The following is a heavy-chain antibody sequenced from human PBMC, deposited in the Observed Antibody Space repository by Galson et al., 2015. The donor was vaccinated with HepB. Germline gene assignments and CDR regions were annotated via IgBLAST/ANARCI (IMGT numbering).Heavy chain of an antibody. CDR3: ARAASGYDRPPHYWYFDL. J-gene: IGHJ2*01. Sequence: SLRLSCASSGFTFNTYWMNWVRQDPGKGLVWVSRINTDGSITNYADSVKGRFTISRDNARNTLYLQMNSLRAEDTALYFCARAASGYDRPPHYWYFDLWGRGTLVTVSS. V-gene: IGHV3-74*01. CDR2: INTDGSIT. D-gene: IGHD5-12*01. CDR1: GFTFNTYW.